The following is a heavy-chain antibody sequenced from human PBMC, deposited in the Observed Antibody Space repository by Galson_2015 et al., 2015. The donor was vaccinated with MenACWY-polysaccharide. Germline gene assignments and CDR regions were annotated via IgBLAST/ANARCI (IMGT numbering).Heavy chain of an antibody. CDR2: IKKDGSEK. J-gene: IGHJ6*02. Sequence: SLRLSCAVSGFTFKNYWMSWVRQAPGKGLEWVANIKKDGSEKYCVDSVKGRFTISRDNGRSSLYLQMNGLRAEDTAVYYCARGHYGMDVWDQGTTVAVS. V-gene: IGHV3-7*01. CDR3: ARGHYGMDV. CDR1: GFTFKNYW.